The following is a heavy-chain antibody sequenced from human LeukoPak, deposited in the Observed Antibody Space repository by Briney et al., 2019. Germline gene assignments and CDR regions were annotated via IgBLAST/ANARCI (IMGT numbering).Heavy chain of an antibody. J-gene: IGHJ4*02. CDR3: AKYGAPGWSGYLDY. CDR1: GFTFSNYC. CDR2: ISGSGDST. D-gene: IGHD4/OR15-4a*01. Sequence: PGGPLRLSCAASGFTFSNYCVTWVRQAPGKALEWVSSISGSGDSTYYADSVKGRFTISRDNSKNTLYLQMNSLRVEDTAIYYCAKYGAPGWSGYLDYWGQGILVTVSS. V-gene: IGHV3-23*01.